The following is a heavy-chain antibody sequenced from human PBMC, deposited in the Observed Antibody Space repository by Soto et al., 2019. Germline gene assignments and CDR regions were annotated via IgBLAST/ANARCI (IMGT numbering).Heavy chain of an antibody. CDR1: GFSLSTSGVG. J-gene: IGHJ4*02. CDR2: IYWDDDK. V-gene: IGHV2-5*02. CDR3: AHSIPLLTYYDFWSGYDY. Sequence: SGPTLVQPTQTLTLTCTFSGFSLSTSGVGVGWIRQPPGKALEWLALIYWDDDKRYSPSLKSRLTITKDTSKNQVVLTMTNMDPVDTATYYCAHSIPLLTYYDFWSGYDYWGQGTLVTVSS. D-gene: IGHD3-3*01.